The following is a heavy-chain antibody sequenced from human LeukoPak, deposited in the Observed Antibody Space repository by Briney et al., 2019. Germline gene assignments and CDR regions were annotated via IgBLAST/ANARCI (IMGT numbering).Heavy chain of an antibody. V-gene: IGHV3-64D*09. CDR1: GFTFSSYA. CDR3: VNWRGRYYYDSSGYGYY. J-gene: IGHJ4*02. Sequence: GGSLRLSCSASGFTFSSYAMHWVRQAPGKGLEYVSAISSNGGSTYYADSVKGRFTISRDNSKNTLYLQMSSLRAEDTAVYYCVNWRGRYYYDSSGYGYYWGQGTLVTVSS. D-gene: IGHD3-22*01. CDR2: ISSNGGST.